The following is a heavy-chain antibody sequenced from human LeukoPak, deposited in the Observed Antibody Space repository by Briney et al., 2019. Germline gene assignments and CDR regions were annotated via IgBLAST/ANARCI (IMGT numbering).Heavy chain of an antibody. V-gene: IGHV4-59*01. CDR2: IYYNGST. Sequence: SETLSLTCTGCGGSISRYYWSWLRQTPGKGLEWIGNIYYNGSTNYKPSLKSRVTISVHTSKNQFSLNLRSLTAADTAVYYCARGGYSGYAFDRWGQGTRVTVSS. CDR3: ARGGYSGYAFDR. J-gene: IGHJ5*02. D-gene: IGHD5-12*01. CDR1: GGSISRYY.